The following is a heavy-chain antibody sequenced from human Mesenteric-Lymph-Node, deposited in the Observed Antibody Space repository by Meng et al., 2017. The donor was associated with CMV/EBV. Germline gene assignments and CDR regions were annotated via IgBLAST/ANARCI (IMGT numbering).Heavy chain of an antibody. CDR3: AKDNGYGGSYFDY. D-gene: IGHD5-12*01. V-gene: IGHV3-23*01. Sequence: GESLKISCAASGFTFSSYAMSWVRQAPGKGLEWVSAISGSGGSTYYADSVKGRFTISRDNSKNTLYLQMNSLRAEDTALYFCAKDNGYGGSYFDYWGQGTLVTVSS. CDR1: GFTFSSYA. CDR2: ISGSGGST. J-gene: IGHJ4*02.